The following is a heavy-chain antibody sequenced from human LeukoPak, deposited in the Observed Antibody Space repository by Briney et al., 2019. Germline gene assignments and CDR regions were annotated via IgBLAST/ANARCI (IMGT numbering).Heavy chain of an antibody. D-gene: IGHD5-12*01. CDR1: GYTLTELS. CDR3: ARDDALVATGSFDY. Sequence: ASVKVSCKVSGYTLTELSMHWVRQAPGKGLEWMGGFDPEDGETIYAQKFQGRVTMTTDTSTSTAYMELRSLRSDDTAVYYCARDDALVATGSFDYWGQGTLVSVSS. V-gene: IGHV1-24*01. J-gene: IGHJ4*02. CDR2: FDPEDGET.